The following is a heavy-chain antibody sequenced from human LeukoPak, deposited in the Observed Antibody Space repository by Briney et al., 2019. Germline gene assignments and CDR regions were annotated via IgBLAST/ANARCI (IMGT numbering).Heavy chain of an antibody. CDR1: GGSISSSSYY. J-gene: IGHJ4*02. V-gene: IGHV4-39*01. D-gene: IGHD3-10*01. Sequence: PSETLSLTCTVSGGSISSSSYYWGWIRQPPGTGLEWIGSIYYSGSTYYNPSLKSRVTISVDTSKNQFSLKLSSVTAADTAVYYCARLRDPFGELFFDYWGQGTLVTVSS. CDR3: ARLRDPFGELFFDY. CDR2: IYYSGST.